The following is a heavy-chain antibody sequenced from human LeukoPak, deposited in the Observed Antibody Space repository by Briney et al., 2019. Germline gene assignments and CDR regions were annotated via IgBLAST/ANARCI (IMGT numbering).Heavy chain of an antibody. CDR1: GYTFTGYY. CDR2: INPNSGGT. D-gene: IGHD5-24*01. CDR3: ARESLQMHMASDAFDI. J-gene: IGHJ3*02. Sequence: ASVKVSCKASGYTFTGYYMHWVRQAPGQGLEWMGWINPNSGGTNYAQKFQGRVTMTRDTSISTAYMELSTLRSDDTAAYYCARESLQMHMASDAFDIWGQGTMVTVSS. V-gene: IGHV1-2*02.